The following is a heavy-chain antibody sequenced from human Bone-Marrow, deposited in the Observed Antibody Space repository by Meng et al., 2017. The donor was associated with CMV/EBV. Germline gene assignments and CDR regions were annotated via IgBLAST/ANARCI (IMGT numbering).Heavy chain of an antibody. CDR2: IYSGGSST. CDR3: ARERYSGYDLILFYYYGMDV. V-gene: IGHV3-23*03. D-gene: IGHD5-12*01. CDR1: GFTFSSYA. Sequence: GESLKISCAASGFTFSSYAMSWVRQAPGKGLEWVSVIYSGGSSTYYADSVKGRFTISRDNAKNSLYLQMNSLRAEDTAVYYCARERYSGYDLILFYYYGMDVWGQGTTVTVSS. J-gene: IGHJ6*02.